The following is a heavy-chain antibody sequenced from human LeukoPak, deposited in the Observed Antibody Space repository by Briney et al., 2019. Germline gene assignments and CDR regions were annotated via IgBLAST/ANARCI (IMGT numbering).Heavy chain of an antibody. V-gene: IGHV3-7*03. CDR3: AKDMGRWLQPMDGAFDI. CDR1: GFTFSSYW. D-gene: IGHD5-24*01. J-gene: IGHJ3*02. CDR2: IKKDGSEK. Sequence: AGGSLRLSCAASGFTFSSYWMSWVRQAPGKGLEWVANIKKDGSEKYYADSVKGRFTISRDNAKNSLYLQMNSLRAEDMALYYCAKDMGRWLQPMDGAFDIWGQGTMATVSS.